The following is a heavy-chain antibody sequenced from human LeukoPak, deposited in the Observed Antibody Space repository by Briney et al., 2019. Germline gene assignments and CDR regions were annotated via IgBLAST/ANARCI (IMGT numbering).Heavy chain of an antibody. CDR3: ARGRTRNTRDIVVVVAATRDAFDI. Sequence: PSETLSLTCAVYGGSFSGYYWGWIRQPPGKGLEWIGSIYYSGSTYYNPSLKSRVTISVDTSKNQFSLKLSSVTAADTAVYYCARGRTRNTRDIVVVVAATRDAFDIWGQGTMVTVSS. CDR2: IYYSGST. V-gene: IGHV4-34*01. D-gene: IGHD2-15*01. J-gene: IGHJ3*02. CDR1: GGSFSGYY.